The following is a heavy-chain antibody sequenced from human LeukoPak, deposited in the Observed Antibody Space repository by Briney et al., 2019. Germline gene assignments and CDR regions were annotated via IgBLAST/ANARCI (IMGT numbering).Heavy chain of an antibody. Sequence: PSQTLSLTCTVSGGSISSGDYYWSWIRQPPGKGLEWIGYIYYSGSTYYNPSLKSRVTISVDTSKNQFSLKLSSVTAADTAVYYCARRRDILTGYYDYWGQGTLVTVSS. V-gene: IGHV4-30-4*08. CDR2: IYYSGST. CDR1: GGSISSGDYY. J-gene: IGHJ4*02. D-gene: IGHD3-9*01. CDR3: ARRRDILTGYYDY.